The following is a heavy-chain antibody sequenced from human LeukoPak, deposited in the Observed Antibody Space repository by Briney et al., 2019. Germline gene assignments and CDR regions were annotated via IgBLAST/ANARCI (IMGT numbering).Heavy chain of an antibody. J-gene: IGHJ3*01. CDR3: ARDREGVWRDAFDV. CDR2: IYYSGSA. Sequence: SETLSLTCTVSGGSISSGSYYWSWIRQPPGKGLEWIGYIYYSGSAKYNPSLKSRVSISVDTSKNQFSLKLSSVTAADTAIYYCARDREGVWRDAFDVWGQGTMVTVSS. CDR1: GGSISSGSYY. V-gene: IGHV4-61*01. D-gene: IGHD3-10*01.